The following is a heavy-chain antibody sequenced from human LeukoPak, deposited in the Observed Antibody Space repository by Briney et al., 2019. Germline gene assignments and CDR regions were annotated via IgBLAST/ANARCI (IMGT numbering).Heavy chain of an antibody. Sequence: PGSSLRLSCAASGFTFSRNVMHWVRQAPGKGLEWVALISYDGNNKFYADSVKGRFTISRDNSRNTLFLQMNSLRAEDTAVYYCARVRTWIQLWLPLDVWGKGTTVTVSS. CDR2: ISYDGNNK. J-gene: IGHJ6*04. CDR1: GFTFSRNV. V-gene: IGHV3-30*01. D-gene: IGHD5-18*01. CDR3: ARVRTWIQLWLPLDV.